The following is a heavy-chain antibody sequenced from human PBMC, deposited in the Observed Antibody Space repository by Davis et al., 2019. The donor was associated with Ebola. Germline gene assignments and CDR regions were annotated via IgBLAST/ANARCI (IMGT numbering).Heavy chain of an antibody. CDR3: ANTLRGSTVTTSLDY. CDR1: GFTFSSYS. CDR2: ISSSSSYI. J-gene: IGHJ4*02. D-gene: IGHD4-17*01. Sequence: GESLKISCAASGFTFSSYSMNWVRQAPGKGLEWVSSISSSSSYIYYADSVKGRFTISRDNAKNSLYLQMNSLRPEDTALYYCANTLRGSTVTTSLDYWGQGTLVTVSS. V-gene: IGHV3-21*01.